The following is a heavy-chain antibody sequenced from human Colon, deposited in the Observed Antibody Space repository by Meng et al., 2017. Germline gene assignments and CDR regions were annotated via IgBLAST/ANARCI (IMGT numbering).Heavy chain of an antibody. CDR2: IIPIFGTA. V-gene: IGHV1-69*13. Sequence: SVKVSCKASGGTFSSYAISWVRQAPGQGLEWMGGIIPIFGTANYAQKFQGRVTITADESTSTAYMELSSLRSEDTAVYYCARGGEDDSSGYLDQNFDYWGQGTLVTGYS. J-gene: IGHJ4*02. CDR3: ARGGEDDSSGYLDQNFDY. D-gene: IGHD3-22*01. CDR1: GGTFSSYA.